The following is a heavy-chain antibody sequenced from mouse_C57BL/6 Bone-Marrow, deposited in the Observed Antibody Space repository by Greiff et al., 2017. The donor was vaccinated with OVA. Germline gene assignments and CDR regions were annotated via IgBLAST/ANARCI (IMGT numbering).Heavy chain of an antibody. CDR2: IDPSDSYT. CDR1: GYTFTSYW. V-gene: IGHV1-50*01. Sequence: VQLQQPGAELVKPGASVKLSCKASGYTFTSYWMQWVKQRPGQGLEWIGEIDPSDSYTNYNQKFKGKATLTVDTSSSTAYMQLSSLTSEDSAVYYCARPHYDWGFDYWGQGTTLTVSS. CDR3: ARPHYDWGFDY. D-gene: IGHD2-4*01. J-gene: IGHJ2*01.